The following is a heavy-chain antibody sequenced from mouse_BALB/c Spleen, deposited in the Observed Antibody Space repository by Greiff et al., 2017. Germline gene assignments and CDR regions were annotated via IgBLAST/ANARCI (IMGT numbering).Heavy chain of an antibody. CDR2: IDPENGNT. J-gene: IGHJ3*01. D-gene: IGHD6-1*01. CDR3: ARNSAWFAY. Sequence: VQLQQSGAELVRPGALVKLSCKASSFNIKDYYMHWVKQRPEQGLEWIGWIDPENGNTIYDPKFQGKASITADTSSNTAYLQLSSLTSEDTAVYYCARNSAWFAYWGQGTLVTVSA. CDR1: SFNIKDYY. V-gene: IGHV14-1*02.